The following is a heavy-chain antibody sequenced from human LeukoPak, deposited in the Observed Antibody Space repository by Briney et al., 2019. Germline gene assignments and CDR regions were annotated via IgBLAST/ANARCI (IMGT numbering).Heavy chain of an antibody. V-gene: IGHV1-69*13. D-gene: IGHD2-2*01. CDR3: ARGVGVVPAAFSTTVKNWFDP. Sequence: SVKVSCKASGGTFSSYAISWVRQAPGQGLEWMGGIIPIFGTANYAQKFQGRVTITADESTSTAYMELSSLRSEDTAVYYCARGVGVVPAAFSTTVKNWFDPWGQGTLVTVSS. CDR2: IIPIFGTA. J-gene: IGHJ5*02. CDR1: GGTFSSYA.